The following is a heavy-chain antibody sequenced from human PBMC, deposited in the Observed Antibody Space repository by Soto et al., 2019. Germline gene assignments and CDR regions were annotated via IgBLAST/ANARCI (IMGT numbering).Heavy chain of an antibody. J-gene: IGHJ4*02. Sequence: QVQLVQSGAEVKKPGASVKVSCKASGYDFSSYGISWVRQAPGQGLEWMGWISASNGNRDYAQQFQGRVTMTSDTSRTTAYMELRSLRSDDTAVYYWVRAPQRNDSWGQGTLVNVSS. CDR3: VRAPQRNDS. V-gene: IGHV1-18*04. D-gene: IGHD2-2*01. CDR2: ISASNGNR. CDR1: GYDFSSYG.